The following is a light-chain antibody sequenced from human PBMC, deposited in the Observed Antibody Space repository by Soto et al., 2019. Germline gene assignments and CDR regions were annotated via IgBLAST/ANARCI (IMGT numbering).Light chain of an antibody. CDR3: QQYGSSPRT. J-gene: IGKJ1*01. CDR1: QSVNSNY. CDR2: GTS. V-gene: IGKV3-20*01. Sequence: EIVMTQSPATLSVSPGERATLSCRASQSVNSNYLAWYQQKPGQAPRLLIYGTSSRATGIPDRFSGSGSGTDFTLTISRLEPEDFAVYYCQQYGSSPRTFGQGTKVDI.